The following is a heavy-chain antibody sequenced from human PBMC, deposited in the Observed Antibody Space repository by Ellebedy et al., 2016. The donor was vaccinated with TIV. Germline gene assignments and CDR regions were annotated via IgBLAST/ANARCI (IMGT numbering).Heavy chain of an antibody. CDR2: IYDSGST. CDR1: GGSVSSGNGRYY. J-gene: IGHJ5*02. V-gene: IGHV4-61*01. Sequence: PSETLSLTCTVSGGSVSSGNGRYYWNWIRQPPGKGLEWIGYIYDSGSTNYNPSLTSRVTMSVDTSKNQFSLKLRSVTAADTAVYYCARGTYGDFADNWFDPWGQGALVIVSS. D-gene: IGHD4-17*01. CDR3: ARGTYGDFADNWFDP.